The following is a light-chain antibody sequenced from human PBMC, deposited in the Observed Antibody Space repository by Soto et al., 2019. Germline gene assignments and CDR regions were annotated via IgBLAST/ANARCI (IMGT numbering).Light chain of an antibody. V-gene: IGKV1-33*01. CDR1: QDISTY. CDR2: DAS. Sequence: DIQVTQSPSSLSASVGDRVTITCQASQDISTYLNWYQQKPGKAPRILIYDASSLETGVPSRFSGGGSGTDFTFTISNLQPEDIATYHCQQYDSVPYTFGQGTKLEIK. CDR3: QQYDSVPYT. J-gene: IGKJ2*01.